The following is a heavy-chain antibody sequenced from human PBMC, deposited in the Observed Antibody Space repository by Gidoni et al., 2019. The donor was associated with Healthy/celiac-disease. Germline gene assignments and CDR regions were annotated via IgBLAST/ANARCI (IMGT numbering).Heavy chain of an antibody. CDR2: ISGRGGST. V-gene: IGHV3-23*01. CDR1: GFTFSSHA. CDR3: AKEGIVPSAEPVRAEYFQH. D-gene: IGHD6-6*01. J-gene: IGHJ1*01. Sequence: EVQLLESGGGLGQPGGSLRLSCEASGFTFSSHALSWVRKDPGKGLGGCSAISGRGGSTYYADSVKGRFTISRDNSKNTLYLQMNSLRAEDTAVYYCAKEGIVPSAEPVRAEYFQHWGQGTLVTVSS.